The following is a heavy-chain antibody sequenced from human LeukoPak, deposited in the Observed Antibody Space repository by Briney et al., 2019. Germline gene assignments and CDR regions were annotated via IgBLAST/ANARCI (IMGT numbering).Heavy chain of an antibody. CDR2: INHSGST. D-gene: IGHD2-2*02. CDR1: GGSFSGYY. Sequence: SETLSLTCAVYGGSFSGYYWSWIRQPPGKGLEWIGEINHSGSTNYNSSLKSRVTISVDTSKNQFSLKLSSVTAADTAVYYCALGKPIPNYWGQGTLVTVSS. V-gene: IGHV4-34*01. J-gene: IGHJ4*02. CDR3: ALGKPIPNY.